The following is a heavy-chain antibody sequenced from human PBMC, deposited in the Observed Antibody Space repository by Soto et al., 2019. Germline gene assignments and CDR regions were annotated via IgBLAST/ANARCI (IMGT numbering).Heavy chain of an antibody. CDR2: IKQDGSEK. V-gene: IGHV3-7*01. D-gene: IGHD3-9*01. Sequence: GVLRLSCAASGFTFSSYWMSWVRQAPGKGLEWVANIKQDGSEKYYVDSVKGRLTISRDNAKNSLYLQMNSLRAEDTAVYYCARDMWTATSLTGYHKYYYYGMDVWGQGTTVTVSS. CDR1: GFTFSSYW. J-gene: IGHJ6*02. CDR3: ARDMWTATSLTGYHKYYYYGMDV.